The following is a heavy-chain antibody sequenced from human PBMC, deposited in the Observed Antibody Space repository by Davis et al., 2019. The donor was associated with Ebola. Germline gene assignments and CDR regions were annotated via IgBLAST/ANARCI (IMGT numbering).Heavy chain of an antibody. D-gene: IGHD3-10*01. Sequence: GESLKISCAASGFTFSSYGMHWVRQAPGKGLEWVSCISSSSSYIYYADSVKGRFTVSRDNAKNSLYLQMNSLRAEDTAVYYCAGGAYGMDVWGKGTTVTVSS. CDR2: ISSSSSYI. V-gene: IGHV3-21*04. J-gene: IGHJ6*04. CDR1: GFTFSSYG. CDR3: AGGAYGMDV.